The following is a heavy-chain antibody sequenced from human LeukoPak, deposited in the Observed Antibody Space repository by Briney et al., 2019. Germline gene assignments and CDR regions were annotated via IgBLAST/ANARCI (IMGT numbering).Heavy chain of an antibody. CDR2: MNPNSGNT. Sequence: ASVKVSCKASGYTFTSYDINWVRQAPGQGLEWMGWMNPNSGNTGYAQKFQGRVTITRNTSISTAYMELSSLRSEDTAVYYCARGSTYYDFWSGYGDYWGQGTLVTVSS. CDR1: GYTFTSYD. J-gene: IGHJ4*02. CDR3: ARGSTYYDFWSGYGDY. V-gene: IGHV1-8*03. D-gene: IGHD3-3*01.